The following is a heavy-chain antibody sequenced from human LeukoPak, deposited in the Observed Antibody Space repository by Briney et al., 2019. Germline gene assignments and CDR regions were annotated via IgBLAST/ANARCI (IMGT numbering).Heavy chain of an antibody. D-gene: IGHD5-24*01. J-gene: IGHJ3*02. V-gene: IGHV3-23*01. Sequence: QPGGSLRLSCAASGFTFSSYAMSWVRQAPGKGLEWVSAISGSGGSTYYADSVKGRFTISRDNSKNTLYLQMNSLRAEDTAVYYCARVGGRDGYRIKGFFDIWGQGTMVTVSS. CDR1: GFTFSSYA. CDR2: ISGSGGST. CDR3: ARVGGRDGYRIKGFFDI.